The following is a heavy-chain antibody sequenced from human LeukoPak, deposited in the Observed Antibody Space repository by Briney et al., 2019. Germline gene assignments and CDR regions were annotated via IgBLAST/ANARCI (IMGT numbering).Heavy chain of an antibody. Sequence: PGGSLRLSCAASGFTLSSYAMSWVRQAPGKGLEWVSAISGSGGSTYYADSVKGRFTISRDNSKNTLYLQMNSLRAEDTAVYYCAKDYYDFWSGYYTDYWGQGTLVTVSS. CDR1: GFTLSSYA. D-gene: IGHD3-3*01. CDR2: ISGSGGST. V-gene: IGHV3-23*01. CDR3: AKDYYDFWSGYYTDY. J-gene: IGHJ4*02.